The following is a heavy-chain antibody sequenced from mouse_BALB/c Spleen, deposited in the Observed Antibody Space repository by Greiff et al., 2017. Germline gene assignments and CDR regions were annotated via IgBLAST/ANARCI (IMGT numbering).Heavy chain of an antibody. J-gene: IGHJ1*01. CDR1: GYAFSSSW. D-gene: IGHD1-1*01. CDR3: ARQGLLYYGSSYRWYFDV. CDR2: IYPGDGDT. V-gene: IGHV1-82*01. Sequence: QVQLKQSGPELVKPGASVKISCKASGYAFSSSWMNWVKQRPGQGLEWIGRIYPGDGDTNYNGKFKGKATLTADKSSSTAYMQLSSLTSVDSAVYFCARQGLLYYGSSYRWYFDVWGAGTTVTVSS.